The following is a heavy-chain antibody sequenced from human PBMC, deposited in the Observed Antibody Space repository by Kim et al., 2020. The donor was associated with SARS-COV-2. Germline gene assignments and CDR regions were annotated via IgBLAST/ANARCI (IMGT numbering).Heavy chain of an antibody. CDR3: ARGDGYITHYYYDGMDV. J-gene: IGHJ6*02. Sequence: VKDRYTISRDNSKSTLYLQMNSLRAEDTAVYYCARGDGYITHYYYDGMDVWGQGTTVTVSS. V-gene: IGHV3-30*07. D-gene: IGHD5-12*01.